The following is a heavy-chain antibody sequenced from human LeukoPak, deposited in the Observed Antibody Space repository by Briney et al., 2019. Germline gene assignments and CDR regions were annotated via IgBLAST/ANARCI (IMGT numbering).Heavy chain of an antibody. Sequence: GASVTLSFTASGYTFTVYYMHWVRQAPGQGLEWMGWINPNSGGTNYAQKIKGRVTMTRETSISTASMELSRLRSDDTAVYYCARVLAGRAFDSWGQRTIVT. CDR3: ARVLAGRAFDS. J-gene: IGHJ3*02. CDR2: INPNSGGT. V-gene: IGHV1-2*02. D-gene: IGHD3-10*01. CDR1: GYTFTVYY.